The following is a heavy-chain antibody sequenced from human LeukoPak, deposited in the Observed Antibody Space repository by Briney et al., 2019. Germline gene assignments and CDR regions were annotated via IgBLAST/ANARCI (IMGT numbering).Heavy chain of an antibody. V-gene: IGHV3-53*01. D-gene: IGHD6-13*01. CDR2: IYSGGST. J-gene: IGHJ6*03. CDR3: ARSSSWYSYYYYYYYMDV. Sequence: GGSLRLSCAASGFTVSSNYMSWVRQAPGKGLEWVSVIYSGGSTYYADSVKGRFTISRDNSKNTLYLQMNSLRAEDTAVYYCARSSSWYSYYYYYYYMDVWGKGTTVTISS. CDR1: GFTVSSNY.